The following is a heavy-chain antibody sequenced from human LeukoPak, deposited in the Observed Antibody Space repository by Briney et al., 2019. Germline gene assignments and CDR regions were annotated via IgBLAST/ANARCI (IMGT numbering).Heavy chain of an antibody. D-gene: IGHD3-10*01. Sequence: SETLSLTCTVSGGSISSYYWSWIRQPPGKGLEWIGYIYYSGSTNYNPSLKSRVTISVDTSKNQFSLKLSSVTAADTAVYYCVSSAMVRGVLNNWFDPWGQGTLVTVSS. V-gene: IGHV4-59*08. J-gene: IGHJ5*02. CDR1: GGSISSYY. CDR2: IYYSGST. CDR3: VSSAMVRGVLNNWFDP.